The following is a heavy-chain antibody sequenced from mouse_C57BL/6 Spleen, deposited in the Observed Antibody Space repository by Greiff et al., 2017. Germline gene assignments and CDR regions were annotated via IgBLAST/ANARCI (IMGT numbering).Heavy chain of an antibody. D-gene: IGHD1-1*01. CDR1: GYTFTDYN. Sequence: EVKLQESGPELVKPGASVKIPCKASGYTFTDYNMDWVKQSHGKSLEWIGDINPNNGGTIYNQKFKGKATLTVDKSSSTAYMELRSLTSEDTAVYYCARGYYGTFAYWGQGTLVTVSA. CDR3: ARGYYGTFAY. V-gene: IGHV1-18*01. CDR2: INPNNGGT. J-gene: IGHJ3*01.